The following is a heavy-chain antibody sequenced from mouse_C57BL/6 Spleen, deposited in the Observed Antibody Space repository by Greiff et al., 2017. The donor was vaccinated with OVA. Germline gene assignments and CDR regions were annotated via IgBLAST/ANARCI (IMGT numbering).Heavy chain of an antibody. V-gene: IGHV1-55*01. CDR1: GSTFTSYW. D-gene: IGHD2-5*01. Sequence: QVQLQQPGAELVKPGASVTMSCKASGSTFTSYWITWVKQRPGQGLEWIGDIYPGSGSTNYNEKFKSKATLTVDTSSSTAYMQLSSLTSEDSAVYYCARYYSNSYYFDYWGQGTTLTVSS. J-gene: IGHJ2*01. CDR3: ARYYSNSYYFDY. CDR2: IYPGSGST.